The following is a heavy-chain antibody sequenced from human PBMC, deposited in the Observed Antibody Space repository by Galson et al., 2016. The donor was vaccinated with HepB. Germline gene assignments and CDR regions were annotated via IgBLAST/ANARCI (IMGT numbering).Heavy chain of an antibody. J-gene: IGHJ4*02. CDR3: VKSYYYDSSGYQPYFDS. D-gene: IGHD3-22*01. Sequence: SLRLSCAAFGFTFNKYAMHWVRQAPGKGLDSVSAISSSGDTTYYIDSVTGRFPISRDNSKNTLYLHMSNLRAEDTALYYCVKSYYYDSSGYQPYFDSWGQGTLVTVSS. CDR1: GFTFNKYA. CDR2: ISSSGDTT. V-gene: IGHV3-64D*09.